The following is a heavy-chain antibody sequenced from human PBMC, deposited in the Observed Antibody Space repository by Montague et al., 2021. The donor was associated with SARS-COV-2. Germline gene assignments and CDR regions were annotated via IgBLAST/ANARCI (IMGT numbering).Heavy chain of an antibody. CDR2: INHSGST. V-gene: IGHV4-34*01. J-gene: IGHJ6*02. D-gene: IGHD3-10*01. CDR3: ARVRYYGSGTSLGMDV. CDR1: GGSLSGYY. Sequence: SETLSLTCAVYGGSLSGYYWSWIRQPPGKGLEWIGEINHSGSTKYNPSLKSRVTISVDTSKNQFSLKLSSVTAADTAVYYCARVRYYGSGTSLGMDVWGQGTTVTVSS.